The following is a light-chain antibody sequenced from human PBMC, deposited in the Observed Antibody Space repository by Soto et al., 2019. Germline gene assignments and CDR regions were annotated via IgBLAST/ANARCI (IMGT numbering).Light chain of an antibody. J-gene: IGKJ2*01. CDR3: QQYGGSSPSYT. CDR2: RAS. Sequence: EIVLTQSPGTLSLSPGERATLSCRASQSITTSFLAWYQQQPGQAPRLLIYRASTRVTGIPDRFSGSGSGTDFTLTISRLEPEDFAVYYCQQYGGSSPSYTFGQGTNVEIK. V-gene: IGKV3-20*01. CDR1: QSITTSF.